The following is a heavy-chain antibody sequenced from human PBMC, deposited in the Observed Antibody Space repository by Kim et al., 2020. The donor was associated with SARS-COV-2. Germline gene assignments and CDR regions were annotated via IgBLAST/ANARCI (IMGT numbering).Heavy chain of an antibody. D-gene: IGHD6-19*01. CDR3: ARIPDIAGWPFDS. CDR2: IHYSGRT. Sequence: SETLSLTCTVSVGSISSDYWTWIRQPPGKGLEWVGYIHYSGRTRYNPSPRSRVAIFVDPSKSHFSLRLTSVTAADTAVYFCARIPDIAGWPFDSWGQGILVSVSS. V-gene: IGHV4-59*01. CDR1: VGSISSDY. J-gene: IGHJ4*02.